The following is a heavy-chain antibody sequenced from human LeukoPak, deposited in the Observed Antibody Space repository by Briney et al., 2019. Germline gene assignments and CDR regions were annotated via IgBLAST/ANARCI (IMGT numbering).Heavy chain of an antibody. D-gene: IGHD3-22*01. Sequence: GGSLRLSCAASGFTFSSYEMNWVRQAPGKGLEWVSYISFSGSTIYYADSVKGRFTISRDNAKNSLYVRMNSLRAGDTAVYYCARGGYYDSSGYYYVGYFHHWGQGTLVTVSS. CDR3: ARGGYYDSSGYYYVGYFHH. J-gene: IGHJ1*01. CDR1: GFTFSSYE. CDR2: ISFSGSTI. V-gene: IGHV3-48*03.